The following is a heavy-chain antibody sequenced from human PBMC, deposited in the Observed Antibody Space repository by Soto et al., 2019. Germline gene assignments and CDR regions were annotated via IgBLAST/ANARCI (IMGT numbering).Heavy chain of an antibody. Sequence: SGPTLVNPTQTVTLTYTFSGFSLSTSGVSVGWIRQPPGKALEWLAFIYWNDDKRYRPSLKSRLTITKDNSKKQVVLTMTDMDPSDTATYYCANRVSSRGSFDYWGQGTLVTASS. CDR2: IYWNDDK. CDR3: ANRVSSRGSFDY. CDR1: GFSLSTSGVS. D-gene: IGHD6-6*01. V-gene: IGHV2-5*01. J-gene: IGHJ4*02.